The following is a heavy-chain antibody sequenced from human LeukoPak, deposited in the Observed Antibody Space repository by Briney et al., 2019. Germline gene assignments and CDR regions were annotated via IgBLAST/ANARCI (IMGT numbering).Heavy chain of an antibody. CDR2: ISWNSGSI. J-gene: IGHJ1*01. Sequence: GWSLRLSCAGSGFIFNNYAMHWVRQPPGKGLEWVSGISWNSGSIDYADSVKGRFTISRDNSKNTLYLQMNSLRAEDTALYYCAKKVVVGATSPYSDFQDWGQGTLVTVSS. CDR3: AKKVVVGATSPYSDFQD. V-gene: IGHV3-9*01. CDR1: GFIFNNYA. D-gene: IGHD1-26*01.